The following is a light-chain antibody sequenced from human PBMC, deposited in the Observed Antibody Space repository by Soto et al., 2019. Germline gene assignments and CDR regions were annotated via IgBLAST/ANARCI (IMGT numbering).Light chain of an antibody. V-gene: IGKV1-5*03. CDR1: QSISSW. CDR3: QQYNSYSYRT. Sequence: DTQMAHSTSTLCGAGGESGSMRSPASQSISSWLAWYQQKPGKAPKLLIYKASSLESGVPSRFSGSGSGTEFTMSIGSLQPDDFATDYCQQYNSYSYRTFGQRTRL. CDR2: KAS. J-gene: IGKJ5*01.